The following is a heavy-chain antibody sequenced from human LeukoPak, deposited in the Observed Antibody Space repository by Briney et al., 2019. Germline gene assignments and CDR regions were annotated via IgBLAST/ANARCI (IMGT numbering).Heavy chain of an antibody. CDR3: AKDSIGVVDQASFDY. Sequence: ASVKVSCKASGYTFTGYYMHWVRQAPGQGLEWMGWINPNSGGTNYAQKFQGRVTMTRDTSISTAYMELSRLRSDDTAVYYCAKDSIGVVDQASFDYWGQGTLVTVSS. CDR2: INPNSGGT. CDR1: GYTFTGYY. D-gene: IGHD2-2*01. J-gene: IGHJ4*02. V-gene: IGHV1-2*02.